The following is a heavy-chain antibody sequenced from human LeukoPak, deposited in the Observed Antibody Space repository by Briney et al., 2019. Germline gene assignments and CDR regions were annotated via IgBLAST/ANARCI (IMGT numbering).Heavy chain of an antibody. CDR3: ARDRGYSYGYNFDY. D-gene: IGHD5-18*01. J-gene: IGHJ4*02. CDR2: IYHGGST. V-gene: IGHV4-38-2*02. CDR1: GYSISSGYY. Sequence: PSETLSLTCAVSGYSISSGYYWGWIRQPPGKGLEWIGSIYHGGSTYYNPSLKSRVTISVDTSKNQFSLKLSSVTAADTAVYYCARDRGYSYGYNFDYWGQGTLVTVSS.